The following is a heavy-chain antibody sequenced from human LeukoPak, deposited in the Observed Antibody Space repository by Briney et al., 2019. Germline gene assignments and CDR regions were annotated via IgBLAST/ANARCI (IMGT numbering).Heavy chain of an antibody. CDR1: GYTFTTYD. Sequence: GASVKVSCKASGYTFTTYDINWVRQATGPGLEWMGWMKPNSGNTGYAQKFQGRVTMTRNTSISTAYMELSSLRSEDTAVYYCARGPNKSDGGNSGSAWFDPWGQGTLVTVSS. D-gene: IGHD4-23*01. J-gene: IGHJ5*02. CDR2: MKPNSGNT. CDR3: ARGPNKSDGGNSGSAWFDP. V-gene: IGHV1-8*01.